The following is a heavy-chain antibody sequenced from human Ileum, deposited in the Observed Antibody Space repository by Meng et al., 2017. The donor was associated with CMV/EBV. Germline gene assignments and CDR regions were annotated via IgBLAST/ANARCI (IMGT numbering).Heavy chain of an antibody. Sequence: SETLSLTCTVLGGSISGSSYYWGWIRQPPGKGLEWIGGLYYSGSTYYNPALKSRVTISIDTSKNQFSLKLSSVTAADTAVYYCARDWGSSWYWPPLWGQGTLVTVSS. CDR3: ARDWGSSWYWPPL. CDR1: GGSISGSSYY. V-gene: IGHV4-39*07. J-gene: IGHJ4*02. CDR2: LYYSGST. D-gene: IGHD6-13*01.